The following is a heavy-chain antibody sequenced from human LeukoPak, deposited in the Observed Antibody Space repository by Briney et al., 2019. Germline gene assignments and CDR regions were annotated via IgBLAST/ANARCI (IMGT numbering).Heavy chain of an antibody. CDR1: GFTFDDYA. V-gene: IGHV3-9*01. CDR2: ISWNSGSI. Sequence: GRSLRLSCAASGFTFDDYAMHWVRQAPGQGLEWVSGISWNSGSIGYADSVKGRFTISRDNAKNSLYLQMNSLRAEDTALYYCAKDIGHLGYCSSTSCSVFDYWGQGTLVTVSS. D-gene: IGHD2-2*01. J-gene: IGHJ4*02. CDR3: AKDIGHLGYCSSTSCSVFDY.